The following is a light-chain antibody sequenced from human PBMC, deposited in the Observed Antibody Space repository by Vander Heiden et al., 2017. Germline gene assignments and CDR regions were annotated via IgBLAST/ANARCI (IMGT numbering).Light chain of an antibody. J-gene: IGKJ1*01. V-gene: IGKV4-1*01. Sequence: DIVMTQSPESLAVSLGERATINCKSSQSVLYSSNNKNYLAWYQQKPGQPPKLLIYWASTRESGVPDRFSGSGSGTDFTLTISSLQAEDVAVYYCQQYYSTPRGAFGQGTKVEIK. CDR2: WAS. CDR3: QQYYSTPRGA. CDR1: QSVLYSSNNKNY.